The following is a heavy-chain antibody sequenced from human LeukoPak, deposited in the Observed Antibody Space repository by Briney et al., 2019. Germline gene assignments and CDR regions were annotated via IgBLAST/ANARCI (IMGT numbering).Heavy chain of an antibody. J-gene: IGHJ4*02. CDR1: GFTFSSYA. Sequence: GGSLRLSCAASGFTFSSYAMSWVRQAPGKGLEWVSVIGGSGDSTSYADSVRGRFTISRDNSKNTLYLQMNSLRAEDTAVYYCAKGRGGYTHAFDYWGQGTLVTVSS. CDR2: IGGSGDST. CDR3: AKGRGGYTHAFDY. V-gene: IGHV3-23*01. D-gene: IGHD5-24*01.